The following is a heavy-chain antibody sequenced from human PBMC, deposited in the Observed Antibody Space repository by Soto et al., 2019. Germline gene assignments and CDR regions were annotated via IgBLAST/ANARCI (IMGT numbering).Heavy chain of an antibody. V-gene: IGHV4-61*01. CDR1: GGSVSSGSYY. CDR3: ARVVDSYGYRRTGYYFDY. D-gene: IGHD5-18*01. J-gene: IGHJ4*02. Sequence: SETLSLTCTVSGGSVSSGSYYWSWIRQPPGKGLEWIGYIYYSGSTNYNPSLKSRVTISVDTSKNQFSLKLSSVTAADTAVYYCARVVDSYGYRRTGYYFDYWGQGTLVTVSS. CDR2: IYYSGST.